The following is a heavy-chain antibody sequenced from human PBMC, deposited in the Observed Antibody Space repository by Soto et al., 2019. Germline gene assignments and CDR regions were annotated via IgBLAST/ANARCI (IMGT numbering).Heavy chain of an antibody. CDR2: ISGSGGST. CDR1: GFTFSSYA. D-gene: IGHD5-12*01. J-gene: IGHJ6*02. CDR3: AKVIVATILYYYYGMDV. V-gene: IGHV3-23*01. Sequence: GGSLRLSCAASGFTFSSYAMSWVRQAPGKGLEWVSAISGSGGSTYYADSVKGRFTISRDNSKNTLYLQMNSLRAEDTAVYYRAKVIVATILYYYYGMDVWGQGTTVTVSS.